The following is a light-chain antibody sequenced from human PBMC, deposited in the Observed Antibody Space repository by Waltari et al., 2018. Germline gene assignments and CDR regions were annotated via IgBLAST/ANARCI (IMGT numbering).Light chain of an antibody. CDR2: KAN. V-gene: IGLV8-61*01. CDR3: ALYMGSGIWV. CDR1: SGSLATTSY. Sequence: QTVVTQEPSLSVSPGGTVTLTCALSSGSLATTSYATWYQHTPGQAPRTLVYKANARSSGVPDRFSCSILGNTAALTITGAQADDESDYYCALYMGSGIWVFGGGTRLTVL. J-gene: IGLJ3*02.